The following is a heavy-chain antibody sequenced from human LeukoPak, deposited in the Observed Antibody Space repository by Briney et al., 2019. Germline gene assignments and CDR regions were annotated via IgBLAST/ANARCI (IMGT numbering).Heavy chain of an antibody. V-gene: IGHV4-34*01. CDR3: ARGLSYYDFWSGYYTTFDY. Sequence: PSETLSLTCAVYGGSFSGYYWSWIRQPPVKGLEWIGEINHSGSTNYNPSLKSRVTISVDTSKNQFSLKLSSVTAADTAVYYCARGLSYYDFWSGYYTTFDYWGQGTLVTVSS. CDR1: GGSFSGYY. D-gene: IGHD3-3*01. J-gene: IGHJ4*02. CDR2: INHSGST.